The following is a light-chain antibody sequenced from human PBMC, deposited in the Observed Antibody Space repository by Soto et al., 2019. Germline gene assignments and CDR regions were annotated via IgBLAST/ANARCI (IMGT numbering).Light chain of an antibody. V-gene: IGKV1-8*01. Sequence: IPMTQSPATLSASVGDIVTITCRASQGISSYLAWYQQKPGKAPKLLIYAASTLQSGVPSRFSGSGSGTDFTLTISCLQSEDFATYYCQQYYSYPQTLGQGTKVDIK. J-gene: IGKJ1*01. CDR1: QGISSY. CDR2: AAS. CDR3: QQYYSYPQT.